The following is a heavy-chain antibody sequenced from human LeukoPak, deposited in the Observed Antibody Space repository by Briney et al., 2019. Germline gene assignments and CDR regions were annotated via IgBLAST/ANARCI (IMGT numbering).Heavy chain of an antibody. D-gene: IGHD5-18*01. Sequence: SETLSLTCAVSGGSISSYYWSWIRQPPGKGLEWIGFFYYSGSTNYNPSLKSRVTISVDTSKNHFSLKLSSVTAADTAVYCCARGPGGYSYGYYFDYWGQGTLVTVSS. CDR2: FYYSGST. V-gene: IGHV4-59*01. CDR1: GGSISSYY. CDR3: ARGPGGYSYGYYFDY. J-gene: IGHJ4*02.